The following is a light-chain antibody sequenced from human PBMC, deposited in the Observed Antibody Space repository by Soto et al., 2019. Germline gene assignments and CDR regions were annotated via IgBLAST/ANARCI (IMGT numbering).Light chain of an antibody. Sequence: QSVLTQPRSVSGSPGQSVAISCTGTSSDVGGYNFVSWYQQYPGKAPKLIIYDVRKRPSGVPDRFSVSKSGNAASLTISGLQAEDEADCYCCSYAGTYTLWVFGGGTKVTVL. V-gene: IGLV2-11*01. CDR1: SSDVGGYNF. J-gene: IGLJ3*02. CDR3: CSYAGTYTLWV. CDR2: DVR.